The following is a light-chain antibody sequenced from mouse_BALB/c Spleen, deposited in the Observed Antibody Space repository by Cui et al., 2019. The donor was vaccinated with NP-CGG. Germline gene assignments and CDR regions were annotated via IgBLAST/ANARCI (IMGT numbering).Light chain of an antibody. Sequence: HAVVTQESALTTSPRETVTLTCRSSTGAVTTSNYANWVQEKPDHLFTGLIGGTNNRAPGVPARFSGSLIGDKAALTITGAQTEDEAIYFCALWYSNHWVFGGGTKLTVL. CDR1: TGAVTTSNY. CDR3: ALWYSNHWV. J-gene: IGLJ1*01. V-gene: IGLV1*01. CDR2: GTN.